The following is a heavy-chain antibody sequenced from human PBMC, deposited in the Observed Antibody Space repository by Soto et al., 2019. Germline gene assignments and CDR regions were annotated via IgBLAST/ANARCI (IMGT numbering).Heavy chain of an antibody. CDR3: AXVIRSGYLSYYYYGMDV. CDR2: ISAYNGNT. V-gene: IGHV1-18*04. CDR1: GYTFTSYG. Sequence: ASVKVSCKASGYTFTSYGISWVRQAPGQGLEWMGWISAYNGNTNYAQKLQGRVTMTTDTSTSTAYMELRSLRSDDTAVYYCAXVIRSGYLSYYYYGMDVWGQGTTVTVSS. D-gene: IGHD3-3*01. J-gene: IGHJ6*02.